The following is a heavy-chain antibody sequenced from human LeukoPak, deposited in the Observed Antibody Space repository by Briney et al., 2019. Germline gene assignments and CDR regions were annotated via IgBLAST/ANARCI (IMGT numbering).Heavy chain of an antibody. D-gene: IGHD3-3*01. CDR2: ISWNSGSI. CDR3: ARVFRPSLTVFIIRGAFDI. Sequence: GGSLRLSCAASGFTLDDYAMHWVRQAPGKGLEWVSGISWNSGSIGYADSVKGRFTISRDNAKNSLYLQMNSLRVEDTAVYYCARVFRPSLTVFIIRGAFDIWGQGTMVTVSS. V-gene: IGHV3-9*01. CDR1: GFTLDDYA. J-gene: IGHJ3*02.